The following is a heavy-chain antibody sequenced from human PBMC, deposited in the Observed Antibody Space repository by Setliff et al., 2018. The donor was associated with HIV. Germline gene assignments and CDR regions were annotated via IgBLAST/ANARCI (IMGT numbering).Heavy chain of an antibody. V-gene: IGHV4-31*03. Sequence: PSETLSLTCTVSGGSISSGTYYWSWIRQHPGKGLEWIGYIYYSGSAYYNPSLKSRIIISVDTSKNQFSLKLSSVTAADTAVYYCARCIPDYYNYYMDVWGKGTTVTVSS. D-gene: IGHD2-21*01. J-gene: IGHJ6*03. CDR3: ARCIPDYYNYYMDV. CDR1: GGSISSGTYY. CDR2: IYYSGSA.